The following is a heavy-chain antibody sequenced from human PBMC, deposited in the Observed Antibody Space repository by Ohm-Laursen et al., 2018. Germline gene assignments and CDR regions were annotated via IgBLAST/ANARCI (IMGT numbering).Heavy chain of an antibody. CDR1: GGTFSSYA. CDR2: IIPILGIA. Sequence: ASVKVSCKASGGTFSSYAISWVRQAPGQGLEWMGRIIPILGIANYAQKFQGRVTITADKSTSTAYMELSSLRSEGTAVYYCARSQYCGGDCYSLDYWGQGTLVTVSS. CDR3: ARSQYCGGDCYSLDY. J-gene: IGHJ4*02. D-gene: IGHD2-21*02. V-gene: IGHV1-69*04.